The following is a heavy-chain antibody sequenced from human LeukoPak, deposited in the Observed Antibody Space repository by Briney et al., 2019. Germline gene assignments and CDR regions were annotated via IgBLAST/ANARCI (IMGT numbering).Heavy chain of an antibody. CDR2: ISSSSSYI. CDR3: ARVDILTGYYFDY. CDR1: GFTFSSYS. V-gene: IGHV3-21*01. J-gene: IGHJ4*02. Sequence: GGSLRLSCAASGFTFSSYSMNWVRQAPGKGLGWVSSISSSSSYIYYADSVKGRFTISRDNAKNSLYLQMNSLRAEDTAVYYCARVDILTGYYFDYWGQGTLVTVSS. D-gene: IGHD3-9*01.